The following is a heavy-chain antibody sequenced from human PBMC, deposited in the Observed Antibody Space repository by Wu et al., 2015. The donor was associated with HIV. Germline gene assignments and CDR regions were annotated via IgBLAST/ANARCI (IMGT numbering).Heavy chain of an antibody. V-gene: IGHV1-2*06. CDR2: INTRSGTT. CDR1: GYDFIHFY. D-gene: IGHD2/OR15-2a*01. Sequence: QVQLVQSGADVKKPGASVKVSCKASGYDFIHFYIHWVRQAPGQGLEWMGLINTRSGTTNYAQRFQDKVSMTRDTSSNTAYLELRRLRSDDTAIYFRLTAIVGVVSWGQGTLVTVSS. CDR3: LTAIVGVVS. J-gene: IGHJ5*01.